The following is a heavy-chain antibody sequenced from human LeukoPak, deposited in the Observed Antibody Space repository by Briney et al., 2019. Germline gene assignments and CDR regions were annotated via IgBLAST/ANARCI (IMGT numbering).Heavy chain of an antibody. D-gene: IGHD3-22*01. J-gene: IGHJ3*01. V-gene: IGHV1-69*04. CDR3: AREYYDSSAYPWDAFDV. CDR2: IMPILGIV. CDR1: GGIFSSYA. Sequence: SVKVSCKASGGIFSSYAMSWVRQAPGQGLEWMGRIMPILGIVSYAQKFQGRVTNTADKSTSTAYMELSSLTSEDTAMYYCAREYYDSSAYPWDAFDVWGQGTMVTVSS.